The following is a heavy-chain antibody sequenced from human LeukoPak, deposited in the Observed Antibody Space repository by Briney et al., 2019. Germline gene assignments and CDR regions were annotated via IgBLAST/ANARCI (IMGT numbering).Heavy chain of an antibody. CDR3: VTEKESAFHY. D-gene: IGHD3-3*01. J-gene: IGHJ4*02. V-gene: IGHV3-53*01. CDR2: IYSGGST. Sequence: PGGSLRLSCAASGFTVSSNYMSWVRQAPGKGLEWVSVIYSGGSTYYSDSVKGVFTISRDNSKNTLYLQRNSLRAGDTVVYYCVTEKESAFHYWAEGTLLTVSS. CDR1: GFTVSSNY.